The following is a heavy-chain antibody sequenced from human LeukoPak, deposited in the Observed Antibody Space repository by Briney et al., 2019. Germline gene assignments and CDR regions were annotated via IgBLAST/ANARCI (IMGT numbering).Heavy chain of an antibody. V-gene: IGHV3-74*01. Sequence: GGSLRLSCAASGFTFSSHWMHWVRQAPGKGLVWLSRINSDGSITSYADSVKGRFTISRDNAKDTLYLQMNSLRAEDAAVYYCASPMWDTAIHDYWGQGTLVTVSS. J-gene: IGHJ4*02. CDR2: INSDGSIT. D-gene: IGHD5-18*01. CDR3: ASPMWDTAIHDY. CDR1: GFTFSSHW.